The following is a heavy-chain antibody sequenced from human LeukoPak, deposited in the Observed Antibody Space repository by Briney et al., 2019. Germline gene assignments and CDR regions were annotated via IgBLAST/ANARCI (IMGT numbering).Heavy chain of an antibody. D-gene: IGHD3-16*01. J-gene: IGHJ4*02. CDR3: ARDLSTGGASDY. V-gene: IGHV3-21*01. CDR2: ISSSSTYI. Sequence: KTGGSLRLSCAASGFTFSSYALSWVRQAPGKGLEWVSTISSSSTYIYYADSVKGRITISRDNDKNSLSLQMNSLRAEDTAVYYCARDLSTGGASDYWGQGTLVTVSS. CDR1: GFTFSSYA.